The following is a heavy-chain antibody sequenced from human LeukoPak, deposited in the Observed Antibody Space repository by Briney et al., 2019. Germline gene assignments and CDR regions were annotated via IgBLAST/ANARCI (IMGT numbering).Heavy chain of an antibody. V-gene: IGHV4-59*01. CDR2: IYYSGST. Sequence: PSETLSLTCTVSGGSISSYYWSWIRQPPGKGLEWIGYIYYSGSTNYNPSLKSRVTISVDTSKNQFSLKLSSVTAADTAVYYCARGSIVGATAYWGQGTLVTVSS. J-gene: IGHJ4*02. D-gene: IGHD1-26*01. CDR1: GGSISSYY. CDR3: ARGSIVGATAY.